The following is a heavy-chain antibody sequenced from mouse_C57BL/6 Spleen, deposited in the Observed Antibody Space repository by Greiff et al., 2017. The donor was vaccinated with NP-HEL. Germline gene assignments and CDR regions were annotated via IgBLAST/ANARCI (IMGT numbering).Heavy chain of an antibody. CDR1: GYTFTSYW. V-gene: IGHV1-7*01. CDR2: INPSSGYT. CDR3: ARSGFTTVDFDY. J-gene: IGHJ2*01. Sequence: QVQLQQSGAELVKPGASVKLSCKASGYTFTSYWMHWVKQRPGQGLEWIGYINPSSGYTKYNQKFKDKVTLSADKSSSTAYMQLSSLTYEDSAVYYSARSGFTTVDFDYWGQGTTLTVSS. D-gene: IGHD1-1*01.